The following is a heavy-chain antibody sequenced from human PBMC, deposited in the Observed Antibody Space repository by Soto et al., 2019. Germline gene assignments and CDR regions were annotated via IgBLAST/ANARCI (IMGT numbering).Heavy chain of an antibody. V-gene: IGHV4-59*08. Sequence: PSETLSLTCTVSGGSISSYYWSWIRQPPGKGLEWIGYIYYSGSTNYNPSLKSRVTISVDTSKNQFSLKLSSVTAADTAVYYCDAEQGGWFTYWGQGTLVTVSS. CDR1: GGSISSYY. J-gene: IGHJ4*02. CDR2: IYYSGST. D-gene: IGHD6-19*01. CDR3: DAEQGGWFTY.